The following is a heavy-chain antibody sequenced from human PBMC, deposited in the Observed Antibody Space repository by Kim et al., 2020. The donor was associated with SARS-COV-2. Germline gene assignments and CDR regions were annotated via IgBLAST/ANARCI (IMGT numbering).Heavy chain of an antibody. CDR2: ISYDGSNK. CDR1: GFTFSSYA. D-gene: IGHD2-15*01. V-gene: IGHV3-30-3*01. J-gene: IGHJ4*01. Sequence: GGSLRLSCAASGFTFSSYAMHWVRQAPGKGLEWVAVISYDGSNKYYADSVKGRFTISRDNSKNTLYLQMNSLRAEDTAVYYCAREGQDIVVVVAATPDY. CDR3: AREGQDIVVVVAATPDY.